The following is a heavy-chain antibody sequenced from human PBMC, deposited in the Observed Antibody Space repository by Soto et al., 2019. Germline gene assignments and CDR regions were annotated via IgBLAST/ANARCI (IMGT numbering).Heavy chain of an antibody. CDR1: GHTLTELS. J-gene: IGHJ4*02. Sequence: QVQLLQSGAEVKKPGASVKVSCKVSGHTLTELSMHWVRQAPGRGLEWMGGFDPEDGETIFAQKFQGRVTMTEDTSTDSTYMELTSLRSEATAVYYCAAGGTRWLHSPVDYWGQGTLVTISS. CDR3: AAGGTRWLHSPVDY. CDR2: FDPEDGET. D-gene: IGHD1-1*01. V-gene: IGHV1-24*01.